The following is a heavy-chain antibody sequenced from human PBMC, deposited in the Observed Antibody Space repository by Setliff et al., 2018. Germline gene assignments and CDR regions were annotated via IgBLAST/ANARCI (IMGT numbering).Heavy chain of an antibody. V-gene: IGHV1-2*02. CDR3: ARDPTGTTFHRRSFYMDV. CDR1: GYTFVGYY. J-gene: IGHJ6*03. Sequence: ASVKVSCKASGYTFVGYYLHWVRQAPGQGLEWMGWINPKTGGTNYAQKFQGRVTMTRDASINTAFMHLSSLKSDDMAVYYCARDPTGTTFHRRSFYMDVWGRGTTVTVSS. D-gene: IGHD1-7*01. CDR2: INPKTGGT.